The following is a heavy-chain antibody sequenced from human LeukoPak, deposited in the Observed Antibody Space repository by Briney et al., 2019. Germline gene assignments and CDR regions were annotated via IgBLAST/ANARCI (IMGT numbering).Heavy chain of an antibody. J-gene: IGHJ5*02. D-gene: IGHD6-13*01. CDR1: GFTIRIYG. CDR3: AKDWGSSNWYNYFDP. CDR2: ISHDGGAK. V-gene: IGHV3-30*18. Sequence: GTSLRLSCAVSGFTIRIYGMHWVRQAPGKGLEWVAMISHDGGAKYYGDSVKGRFTISRDDSKNTLYLQMNSLSTEDTALYYCAKDWGSSNWYNYFDPWGQGTLVTVSS.